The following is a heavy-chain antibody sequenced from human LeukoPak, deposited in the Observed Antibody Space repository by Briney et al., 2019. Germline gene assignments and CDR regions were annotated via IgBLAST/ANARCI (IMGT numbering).Heavy chain of an antibody. Sequence: GRSLRLSCAASGFTFSDYGMHWVRQAPGKGLEWVAVIWYDGSNKYYADSVKGRFTISRDNSRNTLYLEMNSLRAEDTAVYYCVRELPPVVQYYFDYWGPGTLVTVSS. CDR1: GFTFSDYG. CDR2: IWYDGSNK. V-gene: IGHV3-33*01. CDR3: VRELPPVVQYYFDY. J-gene: IGHJ4*02. D-gene: IGHD3-22*01.